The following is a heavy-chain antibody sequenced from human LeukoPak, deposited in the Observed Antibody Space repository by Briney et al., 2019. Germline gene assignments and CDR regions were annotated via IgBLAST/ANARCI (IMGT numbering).Heavy chain of an antibody. V-gene: IGHV3-23*01. CDR2: ISGSDGTT. D-gene: IGHD2-2*02. J-gene: IGHJ4*02. Sequence: GGSLRLSCAASGFTFSSYAMNWIRQAPGKGLEWVSAISGSDGTTYYADSVKGRFTISRDNSKNTLYLQMNSLRAEDTAVYYCAKPDCSYTDCYRPSYWGQGTLVTVSS. CDR1: GFTFSSYA. CDR3: AKPDCSYTDCYRPSY.